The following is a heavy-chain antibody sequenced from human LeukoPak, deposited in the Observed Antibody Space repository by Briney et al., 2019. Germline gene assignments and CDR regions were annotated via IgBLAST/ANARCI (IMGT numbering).Heavy chain of an antibody. CDR3: ATGARLSSDY. J-gene: IGHJ4*02. CDR2: ISSSSKTI. CDR1: GFTFSSYN. Sequence: GGSLRLSCAASGFTFSSYNMNWVRQAPGKGLEWVSYISSSSKTIYYADSVKGRFTISRDNAKNSLYLQMNSLRDEDTAVYYRATGARLSSDYWGQGTLVTVSS. V-gene: IGHV3-48*02.